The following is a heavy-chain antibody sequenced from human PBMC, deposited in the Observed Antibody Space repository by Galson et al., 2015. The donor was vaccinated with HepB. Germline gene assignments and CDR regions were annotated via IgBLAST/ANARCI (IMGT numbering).Heavy chain of an antibody. J-gene: IGHJ4*02. CDR1: GYTFTSYY. CDR3: ARWGGGYYDSSGYPDY. D-gene: IGHD3-22*01. Sequence: SVKVSCKASGYTFTSYYMHWVRQAPGQGLEWMGIINPSGGSTSYAQKFQGRVTMTRDTSTSTVYMELSSLRSEDTAAYYCARWGGGYYDSSGYPDYWGQGTLVTVSS. V-gene: IGHV1-46*03. CDR2: INPSGGST.